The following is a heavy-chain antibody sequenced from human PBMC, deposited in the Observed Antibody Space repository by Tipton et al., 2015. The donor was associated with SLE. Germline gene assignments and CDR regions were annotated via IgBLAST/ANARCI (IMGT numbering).Heavy chain of an antibody. V-gene: IGHV4-61*01. D-gene: IGHD4-11*01. CDR3: ARYSRADYSSSSSGFDD. Sequence: TLSLTCNVSGGSLSSDSYYWSWIRQAPGKGLEWFGYIHYSGSTRYNPSLESRVTMSVDTSKNQFSLKLRSVSAADTAVYYCARYSRADYSSSSSGFDDWGQGTLVAGSS. CDR2: IHYSGST. J-gene: IGHJ4*02. CDR1: GGSLSSDSYY.